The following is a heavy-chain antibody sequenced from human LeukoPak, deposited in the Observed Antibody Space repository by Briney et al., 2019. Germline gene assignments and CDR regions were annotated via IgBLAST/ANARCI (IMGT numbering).Heavy chain of an antibody. Sequence: GASVKVSCKASGGTFSSYAISWVRQAPGQGLEWMGGIIPIFGTANYAQKFQGRVTITTDESTSTAYMELSSLRSKDTAVYYCARDMGLFRHYYYYYMDVWGKGTTVTVSS. V-gene: IGHV1-69*05. CDR1: GGTFSSYA. J-gene: IGHJ6*03. D-gene: IGHD3-10*01. CDR2: IIPIFGTA. CDR3: ARDMGLFRHYYYYYMDV.